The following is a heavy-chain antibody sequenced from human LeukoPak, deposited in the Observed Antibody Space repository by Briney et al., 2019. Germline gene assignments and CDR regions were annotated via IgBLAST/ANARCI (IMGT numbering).Heavy chain of an antibody. CDR3: TRDSPSSGYSYDK. D-gene: IGHD3-22*01. CDR2: IRSRGYGGTT. CDR1: GFTFGDYT. J-gene: IGHJ4*02. V-gene: IGHV3-49*04. Sequence: GRSLRLSCTASGFTFGDYTMSWVRQAPGKGLEWVGFIRSRGYGGTTEYAASVKGRFTMSRDDSKSIAYLQMSSLKTEDTAVYYCTRDSPSSGYSYDKWGQGTLVTVSS.